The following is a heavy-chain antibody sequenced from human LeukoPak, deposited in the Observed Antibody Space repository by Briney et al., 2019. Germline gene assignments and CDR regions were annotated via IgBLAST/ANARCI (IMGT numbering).Heavy chain of an antibody. V-gene: IGHV1-69*05. CDR1: GGTFSSYA. J-gene: IGHJ6*03. CDR3: AIRENVLRSVSYYYYMDV. CDR2: IIPIFGTA. Sequence: GGSVKVSCKASGGTFSSYAISWVRQAPGQGLEWMGGIIPIFGTANYAQKFQGRVTITTDESTSTAYMELSSLRSEDTAVYYCAIRENVLRSVSYYYYMDVWGKGTTVTVSS. D-gene: IGHD3-3*01.